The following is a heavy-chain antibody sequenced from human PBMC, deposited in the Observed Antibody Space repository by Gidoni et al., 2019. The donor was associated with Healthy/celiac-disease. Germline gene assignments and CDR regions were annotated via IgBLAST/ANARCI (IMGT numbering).Heavy chain of an antibody. J-gene: IGHJ4*02. V-gene: IGHV3-15*01. CDR1: GFTFSNAW. CDR2: IKSKTDGGTT. D-gene: IGHD2-21*02. CDR3: TTPVYCGGDCVPDRR. Sequence: EVQLVESGGGLVKPGGSLRLSCAASGFTFSNAWMAWVRQAPGKGLEWVGRIKSKTDGGTTDYAAPVKGRFTISRDDSKNTLYLQMNSLKTEDTAVYYCTTPVYCGGDCVPDRRWGQGTLVTVSS.